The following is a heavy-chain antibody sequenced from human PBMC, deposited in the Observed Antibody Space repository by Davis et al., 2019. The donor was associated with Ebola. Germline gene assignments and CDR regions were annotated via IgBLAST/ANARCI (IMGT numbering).Heavy chain of an antibody. CDR3: AVTCGGDCYTFDY. J-gene: IGHJ4*02. Sequence: GESLKISCKGSGYSFTSYWIGWVRQLPGKGLEWMGIIYPGDSDTRYSPSFRGQVTISADKSFSTAYLQWSGLKASDTAMYYCAVTCGGDCYTFDYWGQGTLVTVSS. CDR2: IYPGDSDT. V-gene: IGHV5-51*01. D-gene: IGHD2-21*02. CDR1: GYSFTSYW.